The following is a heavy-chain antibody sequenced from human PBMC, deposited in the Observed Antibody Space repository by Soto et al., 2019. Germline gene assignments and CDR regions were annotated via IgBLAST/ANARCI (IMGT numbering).Heavy chain of an antibody. V-gene: IGHV3-33*01. Sequence: GGSLRLSCAASGFTFSSYGMHWVRQAPGKGLEWVAVIWYDGSNKYYADSVKGRFTISRDNSKNTLYLQMNSLRAEDTAVYYCARDLPNSRDIVVVAGGTDAFDIWGQGTMVTVSS. CDR1: GFTFSSYG. J-gene: IGHJ3*02. D-gene: IGHD2-15*01. CDR3: ARDLPNSRDIVVVAGGTDAFDI. CDR2: IWYDGSNK.